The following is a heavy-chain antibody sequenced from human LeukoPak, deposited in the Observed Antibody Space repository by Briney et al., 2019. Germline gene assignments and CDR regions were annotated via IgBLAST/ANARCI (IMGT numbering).Heavy chain of an antibody. J-gene: IGHJ5*02. D-gene: IGHD6-13*01. V-gene: IGHV1-69*01. CDR1: GGTFSSYA. Sequence: SVTVSCQASGGTFSSYAISWVRQPAGQGLEWMGGIIPIFGTANYAQKFQGRVTITADESTSTAYMELSSLRPEDTAVYYCARDSDSSSWSRRFDPWGQGTLVTVSS. CDR2: IIPIFGTA. CDR3: ARDSDSSSWSRRFDP.